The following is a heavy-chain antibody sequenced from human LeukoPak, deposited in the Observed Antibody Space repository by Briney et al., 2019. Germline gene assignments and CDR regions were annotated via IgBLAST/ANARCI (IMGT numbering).Heavy chain of an antibody. CDR1: GGSISSYY. D-gene: IGHD6-13*01. J-gene: IGHJ6*03. V-gene: IGHV4-59*01. Sequence: SETLSLTCTVSGGSISSYYWSWIRQPPGKGLEWIGYIYYSGSTNYNPSLKSRVTISVDTSKNQFSLKLSSVTAADTAVYYCARASNSPYYYYMDVWGKGTTVTVSS. CDR3: ARASNSPYYYYMDV. CDR2: IYYSGST.